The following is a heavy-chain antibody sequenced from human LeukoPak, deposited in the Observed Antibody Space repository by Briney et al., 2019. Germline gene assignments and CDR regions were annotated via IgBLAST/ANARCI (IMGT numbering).Heavy chain of an antibody. CDR2: INHSGST. D-gene: IGHD3-10*01. J-gene: IGHJ4*02. CDR3: ASLRDRGVTTNSYYFDY. CDR1: GGSFSGYY. Sequence: SETLPLTCAVYGGSFSGYYWSWIRQPPGKGLEWIGEINHSGSTNYNPSLKSRVTISVDTSENQFSLKLSSVTAADTAVYYCASLRDRGVTTNSYYFDYWGQGTLVTVSS. V-gene: IGHV4-34*01.